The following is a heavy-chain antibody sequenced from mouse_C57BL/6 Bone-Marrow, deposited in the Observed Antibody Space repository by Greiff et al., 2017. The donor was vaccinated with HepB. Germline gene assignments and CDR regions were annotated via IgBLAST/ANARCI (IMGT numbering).Heavy chain of an antibody. CDR3: ARRDYGKPYWYFDV. Sequence: VQLQQSGTVLARPGASVKLSCKASGYTFTSYWMHWVKQRPGRGLEWIGRIDPNSGGTKYNEKFKSKATLTVDKPSSTAYMQLSSLTSEDSAVYYCARRDYGKPYWYFDVWGTGTTVTVSS. J-gene: IGHJ1*03. CDR2: IDPNSGGT. CDR1: GYTFTSYW. D-gene: IGHD2-1*01. V-gene: IGHV1-72*01.